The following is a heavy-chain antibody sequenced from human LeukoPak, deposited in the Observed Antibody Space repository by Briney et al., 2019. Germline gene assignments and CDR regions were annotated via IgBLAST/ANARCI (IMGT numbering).Heavy chain of an antibody. D-gene: IGHD3-3*01. Sequence: PSETLSLTCSVSAGSIISSNHYWGWIRQPPGKGLEWIGSIYQSGSGSSYYNPSLKSRVIISGDTSNNHFSLRLRFVTAADTAVYYCASTLRFLPYRRFDYWGQGTLVTVPS. CDR1: AGSIISSNHY. CDR3: ASTLRFLPYRRFDY. V-gene: IGHV4-39*01. J-gene: IGHJ4*02. CDR2: IYQSGSGSS.